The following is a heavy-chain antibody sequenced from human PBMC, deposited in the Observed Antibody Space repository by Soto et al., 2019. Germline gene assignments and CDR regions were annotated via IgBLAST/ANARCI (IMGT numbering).Heavy chain of an antibody. J-gene: IGHJ5*02. CDR2: IRSKANSYAT. CDR1: GFTFSGSA. CDR3: TRSGYYGSGISWFDP. V-gene: IGHV3-73*02. D-gene: IGHD3-10*01. Sequence: EVQLAESGGGLVQPGGSLKLSCAASGFTFSGSAMHWVRQASGKGLEWVGRIRSKANSYATAYAASVKGRFTISRDDSKNTAYLQMNSLKTEDTAVYYCTRSGYYGSGISWFDPWGQGTLVTVSS.